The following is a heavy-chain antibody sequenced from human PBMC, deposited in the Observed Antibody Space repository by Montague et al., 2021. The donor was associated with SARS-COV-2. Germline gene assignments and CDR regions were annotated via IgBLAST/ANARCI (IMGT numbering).Heavy chain of an antibody. Sequence: SETLSLTCDFAGGSFRDYAWSWIRQPPGKRLEWIGYLSYSGRPIYNPSXXSRVSISVDTSKNQFSLRLRSVVAADTAVYYCAGRLPQYTSGWYFDQWGQGTLVAVPS. CDR2: LSYSGRP. V-gene: IGHV4-59*08. D-gene: IGHD6-19*01. CDR1: GGSFRDYA. J-gene: IGHJ4*02. CDR3: AGRLPQYTSGWYFDQ.